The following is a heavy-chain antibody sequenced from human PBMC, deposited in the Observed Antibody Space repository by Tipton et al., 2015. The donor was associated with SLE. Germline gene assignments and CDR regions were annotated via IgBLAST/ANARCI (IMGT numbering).Heavy chain of an antibody. Sequence: TLSLTCTVSGGSVRDSSYYWAWIRQPPGKGLEWIGYIHYSGTTHDNPSLKSRVTMSVDMSKNQFSLRLTSVTAADTAVYYCARTPGGNWFYYYGMDVWGQGTTVTVSS. CDR1: GGSVRDSSYY. CDR3: ARTPGGNWFYYYGMDV. J-gene: IGHJ6*02. D-gene: IGHD4-23*01. V-gene: IGHV4-61*01. CDR2: IHYSGTT.